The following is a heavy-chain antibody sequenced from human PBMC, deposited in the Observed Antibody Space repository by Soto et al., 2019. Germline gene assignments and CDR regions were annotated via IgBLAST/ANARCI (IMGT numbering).Heavy chain of an antibody. J-gene: IGHJ4*02. CDR2: INPNSGDT. V-gene: IGHV1-2*02. CDR3: ARVGEGFIDY. D-gene: IGHD3-16*01. Sequence: QVQLVQSGAEVKKPGASVKVSCKASGYSFTGYYMHWVRQAPGQGLEWMAWINPNSGDTKYAQKFQGRVTVTRDTSISTAYMELRRLRSDDTAVHYCARVGEGFIDYWGQGTLVTVSS. CDR1: GYSFTGYY.